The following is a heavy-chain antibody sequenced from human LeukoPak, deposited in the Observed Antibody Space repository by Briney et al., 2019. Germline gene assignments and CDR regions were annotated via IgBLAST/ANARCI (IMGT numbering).Heavy chain of an antibody. CDR2: ISSSGNYI. V-gene: IGHV3-21*01. J-gene: IGHJ6*03. CDR1: GSTLSSYN. D-gene: IGHD2-21*01. Sequence: GGSLRLSCTTSGSTLSSYNMNWVRQAPGKGLEWVSSISSSGNYIYYVDSVKGRFTISRDNAKNSLYLQMNSLRAEDTAVYYCARLCWDYYMDVWGKGTTVTVSS. CDR3: ARLCWDYYMDV.